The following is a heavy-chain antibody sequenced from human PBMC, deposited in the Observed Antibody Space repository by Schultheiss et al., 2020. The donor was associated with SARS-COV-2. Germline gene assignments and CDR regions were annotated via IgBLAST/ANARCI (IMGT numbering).Heavy chain of an antibody. CDR3: ARDGKQWLASFYYYYGMDV. CDR2: INHSGST. V-gene: IGHV4-4*02. J-gene: IGHJ6*02. Sequence: SETLSLTCAVSGGSISSSNWWSWVRQPPGKGLEWIGEINHSGSTNYNPSLKSRVTISVDTSKNQFSLQLNSVTPEDTAVYYCARDGKQWLASFYYYYGMDVWGQGTTVTVSS. D-gene: IGHD6-19*01. CDR1: GGSISSSNW.